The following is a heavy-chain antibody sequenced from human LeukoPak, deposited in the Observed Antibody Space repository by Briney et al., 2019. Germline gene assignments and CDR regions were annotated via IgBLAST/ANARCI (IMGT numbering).Heavy chain of an antibody. CDR3: ARVGYSGYDRSFDY. J-gene: IGHJ4*02. CDR2: INHSGST. V-gene: IGHV4-34*01. CDR1: GGSLSGYY. D-gene: IGHD5-12*01. Sequence: PSGTLSLTCAVYGGSLSGYYLSWIRQPPRQGLELVGEINHSGSTNYNPSLKSRVTISVDTSKNQFSLKLSSVTAADTAVYYCARVGYSGYDRSFDYWGQGTLVTVSS.